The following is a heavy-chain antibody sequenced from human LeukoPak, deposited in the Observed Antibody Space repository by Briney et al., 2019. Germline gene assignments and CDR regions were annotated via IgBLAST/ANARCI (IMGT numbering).Heavy chain of an antibody. D-gene: IGHD3-10*01. J-gene: IGHJ6*02. V-gene: IGHV3-7*01. CDR2: IKQDGSEK. Sequence: GGSLRLSCTASGFTFGDYAMSWFRQAPGKGLEWVANIKQDGSEKYYVDSVKGRFTISRDNAKNSLYLQMNSLRAEDTAVYYCARLRGYYYGMDVWGQGTTVTVSS. CDR1: GFTFGDYA. CDR3: ARLRGYYYGMDV.